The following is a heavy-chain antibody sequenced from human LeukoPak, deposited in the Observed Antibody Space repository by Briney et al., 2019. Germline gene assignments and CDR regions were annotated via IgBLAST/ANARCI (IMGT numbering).Heavy chain of an antibody. CDR1: GFTFDDYA. D-gene: IGHD1-26*01. J-gene: IGHJ4*02. CDR3: AKGDSGSYYRPYYFDY. Sequence: SLRLSCAASGFTFDDYAMHWVRQAPGKGLEWVSGISWNSGSIGYADSVKGRFTISRDNAKNSLYLQMNSLRAEDTALYYCAKGDSGSYYRPYYFDYWGQGTLVTVSS. CDR2: ISWNSGSI. V-gene: IGHV3-9*01.